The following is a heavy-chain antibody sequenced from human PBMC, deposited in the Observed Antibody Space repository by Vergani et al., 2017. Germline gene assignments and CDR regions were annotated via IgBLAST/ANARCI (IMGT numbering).Heavy chain of an antibody. Sequence: QVQLMQSGPVMKKPGGSMKVSCQASEATFSDYNIHWVRQAPGQGLQWMGWISRKTGYTDYLQRFQDRVTMTSDASTKTVYLKMTRLTSDDTAIYYCAHSWNFGRRDWFDSWGPGTLVTVSS. D-gene: IGHD1-26*01. CDR1: EATFSDYN. CDR3: AHSWNFGRRDWFDS. V-gene: IGHV1-2*02. CDR2: ISRKTGYT. J-gene: IGHJ5*01.